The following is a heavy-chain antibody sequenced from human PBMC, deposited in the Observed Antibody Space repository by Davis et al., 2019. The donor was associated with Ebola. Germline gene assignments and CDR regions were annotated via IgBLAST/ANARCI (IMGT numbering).Heavy chain of an antibody. D-gene: IGHD3-3*01. J-gene: IGHJ3*02. V-gene: IGHV3-64D*06. CDR3: VKDRRWSYAFDI. CDR1: GFTFNNYA. CDR2: INDNGGTT. Sequence: GESLKISCAASGFTFNNYAMHWVRQAPGRGLDFVSGINDNGGTTHYADSVKARFTISRDDSRSTVYLQMSSLTVEDTALYYCVKDRRWSYAFDIWGQGTMVTVSS.